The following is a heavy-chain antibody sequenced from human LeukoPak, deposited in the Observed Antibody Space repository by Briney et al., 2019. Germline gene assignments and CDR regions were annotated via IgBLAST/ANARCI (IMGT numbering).Heavy chain of an antibody. D-gene: IGHD6-13*01. CDR2: ISGSGGST. J-gene: IGHJ6*03. CDR1: GFTFSSYA. Sequence: GGSLRLSCAASGFTFSSYAMSWVRQAPGKGLEWVSAISGSGGSTYYADSVKGRFTISRDNSKNTLYLQMNSLRAEDTAVYYCARAPSSRTASLYMDVWGKGTTVTVSS. V-gene: IGHV3-23*01. CDR3: ARAPSSRTASLYMDV.